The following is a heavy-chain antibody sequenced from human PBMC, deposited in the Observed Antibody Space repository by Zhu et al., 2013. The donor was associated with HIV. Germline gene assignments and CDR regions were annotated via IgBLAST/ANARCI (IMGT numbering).Heavy chain of an antibody. D-gene: IGHD6-19*01. V-gene: IGHV1-2*02. CDR1: GYSFSGHY. CDR3: AREGSADGIVAV. CDR2: INPNSGGT. Sequence: QLVQSGAEVKKPGASVNVSCKASGYSFSGHYMHWVRQAPGQGLEWMGWINPNSGGTNYAQKFQGRVTMTRDTSISTAYMELSRLRSDDTAVYYCAREGSADGIVAVWGQGTLVTVSS. J-gene: IGHJ4*02.